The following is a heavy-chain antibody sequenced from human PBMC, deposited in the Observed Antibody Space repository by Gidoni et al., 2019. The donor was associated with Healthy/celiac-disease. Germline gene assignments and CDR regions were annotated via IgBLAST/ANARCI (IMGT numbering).Heavy chain of an antibody. CDR1: GFTFDDYA. J-gene: IGHJ4*02. CDR3: AKGNWNFRGYFDY. CDR2: ISWNSGSI. D-gene: IGHD1-7*01. Sequence: VQLVESGGGLVQPGRSLGLCCASSGFTFDDYAMHWVRQAPGKGLGWGSGISWNSGSIGYADSVKGRFTISRDNAKNSLYLQMNSLRAEDTALYYCAKGNWNFRGYFDYWGQGTLVTVSS. V-gene: IGHV3-9*01.